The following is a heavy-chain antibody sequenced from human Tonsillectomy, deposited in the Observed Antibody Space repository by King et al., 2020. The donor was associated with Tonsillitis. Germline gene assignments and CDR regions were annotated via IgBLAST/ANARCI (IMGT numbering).Heavy chain of an antibody. D-gene: IGHD1-14*01. CDR1: GFTFTTYG. V-gene: IGHV3-33*01. J-gene: IGHJ4*02. CDR3: ARDPDHSSFFDY. CDR2: IWYDGSNK. Sequence: VQLVESGGGVVQPGGALRLSCEVSGFTFTTYGMHWVRLAPGKGLEWVAVIWYDGSNKHYADSVKGRFTRSRDNSRNTLYLQMNSLRVEDTAVYYCARDPDHSSFFDYWGQGALVTVSS.